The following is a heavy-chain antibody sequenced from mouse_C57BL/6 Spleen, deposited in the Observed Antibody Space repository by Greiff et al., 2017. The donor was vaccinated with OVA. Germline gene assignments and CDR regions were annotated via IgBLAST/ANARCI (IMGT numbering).Heavy chain of an antibody. CDR2: INPYNGGT. CDR1: GYTFTDYY. CDR3: AKGDYYYGSSSYAMDY. V-gene: IGHV1-19*01. J-gene: IGHJ4*01. D-gene: IGHD1-1*01. Sequence: VQLKQSGPVLVKPGASVKMSCKASGYTFTDYYMNWVKQSHGKSLEWIGVINPYNGGTSYNQKFKGKATLTVDKSSSTAYMELNSLTSEDSAVYYCAKGDYYYGSSSYAMDYWGQGTSVTVSS.